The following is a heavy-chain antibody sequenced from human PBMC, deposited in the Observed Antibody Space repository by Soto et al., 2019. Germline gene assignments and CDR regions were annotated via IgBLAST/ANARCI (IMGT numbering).Heavy chain of an antibody. J-gene: IGHJ3*02. CDR2: INPNSGGT. V-gene: IGHV1-2*04. Sequence: ASVKVSCKASGFTFTSSAMHWVRQAPGQGLEWMGWINPNSGGTNYAQKFQGWVTMTRDTSISTAYMELSRLRSDDTAVYYCARSTGTTPHAFDIWGQGTMVTVS. CDR3: ARSTGTTPHAFDI. CDR1: GFTFTSSA. D-gene: IGHD1-7*01.